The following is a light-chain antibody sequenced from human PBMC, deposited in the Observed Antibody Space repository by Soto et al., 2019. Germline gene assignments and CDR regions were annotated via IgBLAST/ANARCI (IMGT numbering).Light chain of an antibody. V-gene: IGKV3-11*01. CDR3: QQRSNWPPIT. CDR1: QRVSSY. CDR2: DAS. Sequence: VLTQSQSTLSLSPGERAALSCRDSQRVSSYLAWYHQKPGQVPRLLIYDASNRATGIPARFSGSGSGTDFTLTISSLEPEDFAVYYCQQRSNWPPITFGQGTRLEIK. J-gene: IGKJ5*01.